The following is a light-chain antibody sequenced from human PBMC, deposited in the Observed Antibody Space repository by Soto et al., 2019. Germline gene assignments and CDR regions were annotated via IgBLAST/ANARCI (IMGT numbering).Light chain of an antibody. J-gene: IGKJ1*01. CDR2: WAS. CDR1: QSVFYSSNSKNY. Sequence: DIVMTQSPDSLAVSLGERATINCKSSQSVFYSSNSKNYLAWYQQKPGQPPKLLIYWASTRESGVPDRFSGSGSGTDFTLTITSLQAEDVAVYYCQQYYTAPTWTVGQGTKVEIK. CDR3: QQYYTAPTWT. V-gene: IGKV4-1*01.